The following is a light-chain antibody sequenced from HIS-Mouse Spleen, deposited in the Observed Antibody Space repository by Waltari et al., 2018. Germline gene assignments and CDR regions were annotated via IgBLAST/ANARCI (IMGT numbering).Light chain of an antibody. CDR2: EFS. J-gene: IGLJ2*01. V-gene: IGLV2-14*01. Sequence: QSALTQPASVSWSPGQSSTVSCTGTSSDVGAYNYVSWYQQHPGKAPKLMIYEFSNRPSGVSNRFSGSKSGNTASLTISGLQAEDEADYYCSSYTSSSTLVFGGGTKLTVL. CDR1: SSDVGAYNY. CDR3: SSYTSSSTLV.